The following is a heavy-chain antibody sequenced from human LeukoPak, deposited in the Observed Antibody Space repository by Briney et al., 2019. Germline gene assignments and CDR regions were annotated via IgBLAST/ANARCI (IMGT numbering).Heavy chain of an antibody. J-gene: IGHJ4*02. CDR1: GFNFNNYA. CDR3: AKATSSSWTTD. CDR2: IVASSGAT. V-gene: IGHV3-23*01. Sequence: GGSLRLSCAASGFNFNNYAMSWVRQAPGKGLEWVSHIVASSGATLSADSVKGRFTISRDNSKNTLYLQMNSMRAEDTAVYYCAKATSSSWTTDWGQGDLVTVSS. D-gene: IGHD6-13*01.